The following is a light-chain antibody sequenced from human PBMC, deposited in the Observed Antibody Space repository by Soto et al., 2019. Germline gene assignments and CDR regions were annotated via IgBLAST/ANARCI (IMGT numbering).Light chain of an antibody. CDR1: QSISSW. CDR3: QQYSGDSRT. CDR2: KAS. V-gene: IGKV1-5*03. J-gene: IGKJ5*01. Sequence: DIQITQSPSTLSASVGDRVTITCRASQSISSWLAWYQQKPGKAPKLLIYKASRLHSGVSSRFSGSESGTECTLTISSLQPDDFATYYCQQYSGDSRTFGQGTRLEIK.